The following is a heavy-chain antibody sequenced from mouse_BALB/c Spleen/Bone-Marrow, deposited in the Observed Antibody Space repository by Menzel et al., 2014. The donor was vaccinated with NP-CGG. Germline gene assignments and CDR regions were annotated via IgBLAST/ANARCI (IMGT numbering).Heavy chain of an antibody. D-gene: IGHD1-1*01. CDR2: INPESSTI. V-gene: IGHV4-1*02. Sequence: EVKVVESGGGLVQPGGSLKFSCAASGFDFSRYWMSWVRQAPGKGLEWIGEINPESSTINYAPSLKYKFIIPRDNAKNTLSLKIKKVRSEAPPLFSCESLVYYGSFAYWAQAPPPTVSS. CDR3: ESLVYYGSFAY. J-gene: IGHJ2*01. CDR1: GFDFSRYW.